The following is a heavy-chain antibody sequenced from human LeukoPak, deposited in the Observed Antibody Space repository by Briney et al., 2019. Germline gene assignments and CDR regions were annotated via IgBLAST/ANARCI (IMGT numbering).Heavy chain of an antibody. CDR3: ARDSIEGNYYRLYAFDL. CDR2: IYYTGST. J-gene: IGHJ3*01. CDR1: GGSVSSHY. Sequence: PSETLSLTCTVSGGSVSSHYWGWIRQPPGKGLEWIRDIYYTGSTNHNPSLKSRVTISVDTSENQFSLRLSSVTAADTAVYYCARDSIEGNYYRLYAFDLWGQGTMVTVSS. V-gene: IGHV4-59*02. D-gene: IGHD1-26*01.